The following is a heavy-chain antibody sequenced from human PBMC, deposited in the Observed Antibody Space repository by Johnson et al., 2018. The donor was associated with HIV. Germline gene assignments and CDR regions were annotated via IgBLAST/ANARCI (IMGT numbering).Heavy chain of an antibody. CDR2: IGTAGDT. CDR3: ARGRDYYGSIDAFDI. D-gene: IGHD3-10*01. J-gene: IGHJ3*02. Sequence: VQLVESGGGLVQPGGSLRLSCAASGFTFSSYAMHWVRQATGKGLEWVSTIGTAGDTYYPGSVKGRFTISRENAKNSLYLQMNSLKAGDTAVYYCARGRDYYGSIDAFDIWGQGTLVTVSS. V-gene: IGHV3-13*01. CDR1: GFTFSSYA.